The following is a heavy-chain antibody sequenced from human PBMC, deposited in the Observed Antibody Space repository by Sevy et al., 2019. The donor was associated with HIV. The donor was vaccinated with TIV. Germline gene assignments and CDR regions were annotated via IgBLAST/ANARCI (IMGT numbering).Heavy chain of an antibody. J-gene: IGHJ4*02. CDR3: AKDLTGRYSSSSGDFDY. V-gene: IGHV3-30*02. D-gene: IGHD6-6*01. CDR2: IWYDGSTK. Sequence: GGSLRLSCAASGFTFSIYGMRWVRQAPGKGLEWVACIWYDGSTKYYADSVKGRFTISRDNSKNTLYLQMNSLRAEDTAVYYCAKDLTGRYSSSSGDFDYWGQGTLVTVSS. CDR1: GFTFSIYG.